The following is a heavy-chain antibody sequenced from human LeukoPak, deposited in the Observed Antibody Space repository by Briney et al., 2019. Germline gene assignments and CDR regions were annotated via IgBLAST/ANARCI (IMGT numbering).Heavy chain of an antibody. CDR2: TYYRSKWYD. CDR3: ARGIRTMVRGVIIFPFDP. D-gene: IGHD3-10*01. V-gene: IGHV6-1*01. J-gene: IGHJ5*02. CDR1: GDSVSSNSAA. Sequence: SQTLSLTCAISGDSVSSNSAAWNWIRQSPSRGLEWPGRTYYRSKWYDDYAVSVKSRITINPDTSKNQFSLQLNSVTPEDTAVYYCARGIRTMVRGVIIFPFDPWGQGTLVTVSS.